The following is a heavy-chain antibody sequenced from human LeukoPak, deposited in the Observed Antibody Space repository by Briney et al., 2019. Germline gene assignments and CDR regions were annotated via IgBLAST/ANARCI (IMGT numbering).Heavy chain of an antibody. J-gene: IGHJ6*03. D-gene: IGHD6-19*01. CDR2: IYPGDSDT. CDR1: GYSFTSYW. Sequence: GESLKISCKGSGYSFTSYWIGWVRQMPGKGLEWMGIIYPGDSDTRYSPSFQGQVTISADKSISTAYLQWSSLKASDTAMYYCARRGGSGWYDYYYMDVWGKGTTVTISS. CDR3: ARRGGSGWYDYYYMDV. V-gene: IGHV5-51*01.